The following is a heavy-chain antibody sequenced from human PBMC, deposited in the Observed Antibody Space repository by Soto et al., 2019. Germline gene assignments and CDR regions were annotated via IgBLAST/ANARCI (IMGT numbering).Heavy chain of an antibody. CDR3: ARGSANTSWLKLPLHV. V-gene: IGHV3-30*03. Sequence: QVQLVESGGGLVQPGTSLRLSCAASEFRFSNYSTHWVRQAPGKGLEWVAIISYDGPKKYYADSVKGRVTISRDTFKNTLYMEMYNLRSEDTAVYYCARGSANTSWLKLPLHVWGQGTTVTVSS. J-gene: IGHJ6*02. CDR1: EFRFSNYS. CDR2: ISYDGPKK. D-gene: IGHD2-2*01.